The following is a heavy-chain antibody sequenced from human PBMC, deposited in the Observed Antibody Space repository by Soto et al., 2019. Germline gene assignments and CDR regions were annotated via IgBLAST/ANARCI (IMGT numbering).Heavy chain of an antibody. CDR2: IYYSGST. CDR3: ARDWSPYDILTGYSGNDGFDI. V-gene: IGHV4-31*03. D-gene: IGHD3-9*01. CDR1: GFSIVSGVDD. Sequence: SETLSLTCTFSGFSIVSGVDDWSWIRQQPWKGLEGIGYIYYSGSTYYNPSLKSRVTISVDTSKNQFSLKLSSVTAADTAVYYCARDWSPYDILTGYSGNDGFDIWGQGTMVTVSS. J-gene: IGHJ3*02.